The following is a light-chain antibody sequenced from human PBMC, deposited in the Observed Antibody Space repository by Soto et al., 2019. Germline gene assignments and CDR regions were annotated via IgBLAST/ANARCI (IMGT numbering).Light chain of an antibody. CDR3: QQYGSSPRT. CDR2: GAS. J-gene: IGKJ2*01. CDR1: QSVSSSY. V-gene: IGKV3-20*01. Sequence: EIVLTQSPGTLSLSPGERATLSCRASQSVSSSYLAWYQQKPGQAPRLLIYGASSRATGIPDRFSGSGSGTDFTLTISRLEPEDFVVYYCQQYGSSPRTFCQGTKLEIK.